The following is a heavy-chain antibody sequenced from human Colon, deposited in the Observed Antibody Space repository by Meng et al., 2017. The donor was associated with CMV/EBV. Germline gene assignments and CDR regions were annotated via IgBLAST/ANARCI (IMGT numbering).Heavy chain of an antibody. V-gene: IGHV4-39*07. J-gene: IGHJ4*02. CDR2: IYNSGST. CDR3: ARGVLNFFDY. D-gene: IGHD3-10*01. Sequence: QLEESGPGLVKPSETLSLTCSVSGGSFTTNSYFWAWIRQPPGKGLEYIGSIYNSGSTYYNASLKSRVTMSVDTSKNQFSLKLSSVTAADTAKYYCARGVLNFFDYWGQGTLVTVSS. CDR1: GGSFTTNSYF.